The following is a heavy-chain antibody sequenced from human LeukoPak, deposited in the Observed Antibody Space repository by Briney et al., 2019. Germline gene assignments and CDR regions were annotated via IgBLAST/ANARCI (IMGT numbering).Heavy chain of an antibody. CDR3: ARTTVVTGAKYFQH. CDR2: IYYSGST. Sequence: PSETLSLTCTVSGGSISSGDYYWSWIRQPPGKGLEWIGYIYYSGSTYYNPSLKSRVTISVDTSKNQFSLKLSSVTAADTAVYYCARTTVVTGAKYFQHWGQGTLVTVSS. V-gene: IGHV4-30-4*01. CDR1: GGSISSGDYY. J-gene: IGHJ1*01. D-gene: IGHD4-23*01.